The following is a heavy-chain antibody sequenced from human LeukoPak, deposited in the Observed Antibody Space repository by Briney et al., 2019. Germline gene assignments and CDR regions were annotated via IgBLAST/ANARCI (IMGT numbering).Heavy chain of an antibody. J-gene: IGHJ3*02. CDR2: IYPGDSDT. CDR1: GYSFTSYW. Sequence: GESLKISCKGSGYSFTSYWIGWVRQMPGKGLEWMGIIYPGDSDTRYSPSFQGQVTISADKPISTAYLQWSSLKASDTAMYYCARRSIAAAGTRNAFDIWGQGTMVTVSS. D-gene: IGHD6-13*01. V-gene: IGHV5-51*01. CDR3: ARRSIAAAGTRNAFDI.